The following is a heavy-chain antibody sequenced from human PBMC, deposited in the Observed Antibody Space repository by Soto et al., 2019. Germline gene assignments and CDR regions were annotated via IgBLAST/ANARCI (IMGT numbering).Heavy chain of an antibody. CDR1: GFSFSNQD. V-gene: IGHV3-33*01. J-gene: IGHJ4*02. Sequence: QVQLVESGGGVVQPGRSLRLSCAASGFSFSNQDMDWVRQAPGKEPEWVASIGYDGTKRYYADSVKGRFTISRDNSKNTLYLQMNSLRAEDTAVYYCARDQLRQTLLLFDYWGQGTLVTVSS. CDR3: ARDQLRQTLLLFDY. CDR2: IGYDGTKR.